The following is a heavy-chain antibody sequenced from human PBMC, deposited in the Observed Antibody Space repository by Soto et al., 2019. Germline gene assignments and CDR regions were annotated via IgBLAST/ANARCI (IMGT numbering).Heavy chain of an antibody. D-gene: IGHD3-10*01. Sequence: GGSLRLSCAASGFTVSSNYMSWVRQAPGKGLEWVSVIYSGGSTYYADSVKGRFTISRHNSKNTLYLQMNSLRAEDTAVYYCARVGRYYYGSGSSAGWFDPWGQGTLVTVSS. CDR3: ARVGRYYYGSGSSAGWFDP. CDR2: IYSGGST. J-gene: IGHJ5*02. CDR1: GFTVSSNY. V-gene: IGHV3-53*04.